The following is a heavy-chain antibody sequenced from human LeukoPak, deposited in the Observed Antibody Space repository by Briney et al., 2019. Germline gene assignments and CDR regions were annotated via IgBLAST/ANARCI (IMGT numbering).Heavy chain of an antibody. D-gene: IGHD4-17*01. J-gene: IGHJ6*02. CDR1: GFTFSSYA. CDR3: ASATVTFYYYGMDV. Sequence: GGSLRLSCAASGFTFSSYAMSWVRQAPGRGLEWVSPISGSGGSTYYADSVKGRFTISRDNSKNTLYLQMNSLRAEDTAVYYCASATVTFYYYGMDVWGQGTTVTVSS. CDR2: ISGSGGST. V-gene: IGHV3-23*01.